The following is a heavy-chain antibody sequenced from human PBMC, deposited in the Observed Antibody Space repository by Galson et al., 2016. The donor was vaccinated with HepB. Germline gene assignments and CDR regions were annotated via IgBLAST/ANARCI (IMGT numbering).Heavy chain of an antibody. CDR3: TRGLVTVSYDSDEYNTGYVFDY. Sequence: SLRLSCAASGFTFSTYAMTWVRQAPGKGLEWVSGISAHGGGTYYVDSVKGRLTISRDNSKSTVSLQMDSLTAEDTAVYYCTRGLVTVSYDSDEYNTGYVFDYWGQGTLVTVSS. D-gene: IGHD3-16*01. CDR2: ISAHGGGT. CDR1: GFTFSTYA. V-gene: IGHV3-23*01. J-gene: IGHJ4*02.